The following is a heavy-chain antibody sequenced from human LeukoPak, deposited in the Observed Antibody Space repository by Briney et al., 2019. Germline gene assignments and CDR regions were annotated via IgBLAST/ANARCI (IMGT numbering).Heavy chain of an antibody. Sequence: GESLKISCKGSGYSFTSYWIGWVRQMPGKGLEWMGIIYPGDSDTRYSPSFQGQVTISADESISTAYLQWSSLKASDTAMYYCARVRYHGSGSYYAYYFDYWGQGTLVTVSS. D-gene: IGHD3-10*01. CDR1: GYSFTSYW. CDR2: IYPGDSDT. J-gene: IGHJ4*02. V-gene: IGHV5-51*01. CDR3: ARVRYHGSGSYYAYYFDY.